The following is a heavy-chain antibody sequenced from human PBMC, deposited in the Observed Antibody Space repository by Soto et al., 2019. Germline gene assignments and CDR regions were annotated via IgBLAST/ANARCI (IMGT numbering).Heavy chain of an antibody. D-gene: IGHD4-17*01. Sequence: GGSLRLSCAASGFTVSSNYMSWVRQAPGKGLGWVSVIYSGGSTYYADSVKGRFTISRDNPKNTLYLQMNSLRAEDTAVYYCAREVPTVTTSFGMDVWGQGTTVTVSS. CDR2: IYSGGST. V-gene: IGHV3-53*01. CDR3: AREVPTVTTSFGMDV. CDR1: GFTVSSNY. J-gene: IGHJ6*02.